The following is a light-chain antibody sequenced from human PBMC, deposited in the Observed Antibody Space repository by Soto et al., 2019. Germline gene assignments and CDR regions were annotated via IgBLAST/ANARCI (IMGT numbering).Light chain of an antibody. CDR2: EVS. J-gene: IGKJ1*01. V-gene: IGKV3-15*01. Sequence: EIVITQSPSTLSVSPGERATLSCRASQRVSRNLAWYQQKPGQAPRLLIYEVSTRATYIPARFSGRGTRTEFTLTISSLQAEDSAVYYCQQYQDWPRTFGKGTKVDIK. CDR1: QRVSRN. CDR3: QQYQDWPRT.